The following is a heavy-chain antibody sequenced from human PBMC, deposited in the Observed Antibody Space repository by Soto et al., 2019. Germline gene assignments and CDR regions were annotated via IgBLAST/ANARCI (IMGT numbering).Heavy chain of an antibody. CDR1: GGTFSSYA. Sequence: ASVKVSCKASGGTFSSYAISWVRQAPGQGLEWMGGIIPILGIANYAQKFQDRVTITVDKSTTTAYMELSSLRSEDTAVYYCARQTRTDHLDYGDYAPSFYYYYGMDVWGQGTTVTVSS. D-gene: IGHD4-17*01. CDR3: ARQTRTDHLDYGDYAPSFYYYYGMDV. J-gene: IGHJ6*02. V-gene: IGHV1-69*10. CDR2: IIPILGIA.